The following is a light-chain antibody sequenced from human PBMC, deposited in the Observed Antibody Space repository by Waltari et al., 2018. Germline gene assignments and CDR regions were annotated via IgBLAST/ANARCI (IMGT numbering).Light chain of an antibody. V-gene: IGKV4-1*01. CDR3: QQYCTTPLT. Sequence: DIVMTQSPDSLAVSLGERATINCKSSQSVLFSLNNKNYLAWYQQKPGQPPKLLIYWASTRESGVPDRFSGSESGTDFTLTISSLQAEDVAVYYCQQYCTTPLTFGGGTQVEVK. CDR2: WAS. J-gene: IGKJ4*01. CDR1: QSVLFSLNNKNY.